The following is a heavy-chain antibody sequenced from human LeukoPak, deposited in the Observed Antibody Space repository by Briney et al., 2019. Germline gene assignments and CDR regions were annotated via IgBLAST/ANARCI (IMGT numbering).Heavy chain of an antibody. CDR3: GSFGVMWEIDY. CDR1: GFPFSGYR. D-gene: IGHD1-26*01. CDR2: INIDGSGA. J-gene: IGHJ4*02. Sequence: GGSLRLSCVASGFPFSGYRMHWVRQAPGKGLVWVSRINIDGSGANYADSVKGRFTISRDNAKNTLYLQMHSLRAEDTAEYYCGSFGVMWEIDYWGQGTPVTVSS. V-gene: IGHV3-74*01.